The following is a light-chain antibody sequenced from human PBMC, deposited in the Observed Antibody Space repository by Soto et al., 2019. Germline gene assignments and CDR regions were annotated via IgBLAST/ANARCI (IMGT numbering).Light chain of an antibody. CDR2: EVS. CDR1: SSDVGGYNY. CDR3: SSFTSNNTPYV. V-gene: IGLV2-14*01. Sequence: QSVLTQPASVSGSPGHSITISCTGTSSDVGGYNYVSWYQQHPGKAPKLMIYEVSNRPSGVSNRFSGSKSGNTVSLTISGLQAEDEADYYCSSFTSNNTPYVFGTGTKLTVL. J-gene: IGLJ1*01.